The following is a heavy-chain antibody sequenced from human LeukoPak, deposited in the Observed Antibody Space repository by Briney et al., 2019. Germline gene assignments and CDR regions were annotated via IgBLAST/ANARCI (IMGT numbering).Heavy chain of an antibody. CDR3: AKDLDSGYFDS. Sequence: GGPLRLSCAAAGITFRSYGMHWDRQAPGKGLKWVGFIRYDGSNKYYAESVKGRFTISRDNSKSTLYLKMTSLRAEDTAVYSCAKDLDSGYFDSWGQATLVTVSS. V-gene: IGHV3-30*02. D-gene: IGHD3-10*01. CDR1: GITFRSYG. CDR2: IRYDGSNK. J-gene: IGHJ4*02.